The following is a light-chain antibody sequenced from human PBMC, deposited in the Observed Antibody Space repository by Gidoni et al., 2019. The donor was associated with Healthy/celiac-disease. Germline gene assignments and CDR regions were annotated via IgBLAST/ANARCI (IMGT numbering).Light chain of an antibody. J-gene: IGKJ3*01. V-gene: IGKV1-33*01. CDR3: QQYDNLPRVT. Sequence: DIQMTQSPSSLSASVGDRGTITCQASQDISNYLNWYQQKPGKAPKLLIYDASNLETGVPSRFSGSGSGTDFTFTISSLQPEDIATYYCQQYDNLPRVTFXPXTKVDIK. CDR1: QDISNY. CDR2: DAS.